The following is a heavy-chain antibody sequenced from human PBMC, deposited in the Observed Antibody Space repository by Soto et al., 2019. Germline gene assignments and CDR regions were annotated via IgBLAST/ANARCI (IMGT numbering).Heavy chain of an antibody. J-gene: IGHJ6*02. CDR1: GYTFTGYY. CDR3: AREGFLEGYYYYGMDV. CDR2: INPNSGGT. V-gene: IGHV1-2*02. D-gene: IGHD3-3*01. Sequence: ASVKVSCKASGYTFTGYYMHWVRQAPGQGLEWMGWINPNSGGTNYAQKFQGRVTMTRDTSISTAYMELSRLRSDDTAVYYCAREGFLEGYYYYGMDVWGQGTTVTV.